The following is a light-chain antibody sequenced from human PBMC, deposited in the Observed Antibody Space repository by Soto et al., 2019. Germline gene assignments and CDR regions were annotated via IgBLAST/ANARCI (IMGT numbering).Light chain of an antibody. V-gene: IGLV2-8*01. CDR1: SSDVGGYNY. Sequence: QSVLTQPRSVSGSPGQSVTISCTGTSSDVGGYNYVSWYQQHPGKVPKLMVYEVNKRPSGVPDRFSGSKSGNTASLTVSGLQAEDEADYYCTSYTSSSTLLYVFGTGTKVTVL. CDR2: EVN. CDR3: TSYTSSSTLLYV. J-gene: IGLJ1*01.